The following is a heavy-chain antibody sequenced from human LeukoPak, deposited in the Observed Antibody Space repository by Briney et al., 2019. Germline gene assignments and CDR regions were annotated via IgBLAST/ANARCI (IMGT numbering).Heavy chain of an antibody. J-gene: IGHJ4*02. CDR2: IFPGDSDT. Sequence: GESLKISCQGSGYSFSNYWIGWVRQMPGKGLEWMGIIFPGDSDTRYSPLFQGQVIISVDKSISTAYLQWSSLKASDTAMYYCARRRGYSASDSYYFDYWGQGTVVSVSS. V-gene: IGHV5-51*01. CDR1: GYSFSNYW. CDR3: ARRRGYSASDSYYFDY. D-gene: IGHD5-12*01.